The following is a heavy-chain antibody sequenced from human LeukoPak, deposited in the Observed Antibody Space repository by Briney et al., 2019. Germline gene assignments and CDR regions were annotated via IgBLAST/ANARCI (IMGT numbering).Heavy chain of an antibody. J-gene: IGHJ2*01. V-gene: IGHV4-59*08. CDR3: ASIRIAAAGRGYWYFDL. CDR1: GGSISSYY. CDR2: IYYSGST. Sequence: SETLSLTCTISGGSISSYYWSWIRQPPGKGLEWIGYIYYSGSTNYNPSLKSRVTISVDTSKNQFSLKLSSVTAADTAVYYCASIRIAAAGRGYWYFDLWGRGTLVTVSS. D-gene: IGHD6-13*01.